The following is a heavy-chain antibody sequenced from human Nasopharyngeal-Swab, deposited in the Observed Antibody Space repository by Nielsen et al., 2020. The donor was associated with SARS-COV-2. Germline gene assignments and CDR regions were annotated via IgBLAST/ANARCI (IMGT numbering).Heavy chain of an antibody. CDR1: GFTFNNYP. Sequence: GESLKISCVTSGFTFNNYPMHWVRQAAGKGLEWVAVISYEGSIKKYADFVKGRFTVSRDSSTNTVFLQMNSLKVEGTAVYYCARPSSLLWLGEGRGAFDVWGQGTMLIVSS. V-gene: IGHV3-30*04. CDR2: ISYEGSIK. D-gene: IGHD3-10*01. CDR3: ARPSSLLWLGEGRGAFDV. J-gene: IGHJ3*01.